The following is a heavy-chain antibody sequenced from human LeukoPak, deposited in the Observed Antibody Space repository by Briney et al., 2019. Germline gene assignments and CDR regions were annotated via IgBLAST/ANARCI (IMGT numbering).Heavy chain of an antibody. Sequence: SETLSLTCTVSGGSISISCWSWIRQPAGEGREWMGRIYTSGSTNYNPSLKSRVTMSVDTSKNQFSLKLSSVTAADTAVYYCAREVELRPIMHNWFDPWGQGTLVTVSS. D-gene: IGHD1-7*01. J-gene: IGHJ5*02. CDR1: GGSISISC. CDR3: AREVELRPIMHNWFDP. CDR2: IYTSGST. V-gene: IGHV4-4*07.